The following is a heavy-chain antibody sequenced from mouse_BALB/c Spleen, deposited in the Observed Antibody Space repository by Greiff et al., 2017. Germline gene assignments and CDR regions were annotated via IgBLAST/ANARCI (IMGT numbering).Heavy chain of an antibody. CDR2: ISSGSSTI. V-gene: IGHV5-17*02. CDR3: ARSRNYYGSPYYFDY. D-gene: IGHD1-1*01. CDR1: GFTFSSFG. Sequence: EVMLVESGGGLVQPGGSRKLSCAASGFTFSSFGMHWVRQAPEKGLEWVAYISSGSSTIYYADTVKGRFTISRDNPKNTLFLQMTSLRSEDTAMYYCARSRNYYGSPYYFDYWGQGTTLTVSS. J-gene: IGHJ2*01.